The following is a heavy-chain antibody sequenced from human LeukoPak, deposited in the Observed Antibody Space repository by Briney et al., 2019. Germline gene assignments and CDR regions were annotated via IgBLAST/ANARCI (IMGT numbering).Heavy chain of an antibody. V-gene: IGHV3-66*01. CDR1: GFTVSTNY. J-gene: IGHJ4*02. CDR2: IYSGDNT. CDR3: GGITRYYFDY. Sequence: GGSLRLSCAASGFTVSTNYMSWVRQAPGKGLEWVSLIYSGDNTYYADSVKGRFTISRDNSKNTLYLQMNSLRAEDTAVYYCGGITRYYFDYWGQGTLVTVSS. D-gene: IGHD4-23*01.